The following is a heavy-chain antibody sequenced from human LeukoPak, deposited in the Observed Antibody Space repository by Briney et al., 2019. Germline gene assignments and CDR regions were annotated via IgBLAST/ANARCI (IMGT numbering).Heavy chain of an antibody. J-gene: IGHJ5*02. CDR2: INQDGNEK. Sequence: GGSLRLSCAASGFTFSAYWMTWVRQAPGRGLECVANINQDGNEKYYVDSVKGRFTISRDNAKNSLYLQMNSLRAEDTAVYYCARDRWFLAAWGQGTLVTVSS. D-gene: IGHD3-3*01. CDR1: GFTFSAYW. V-gene: IGHV3-7*01. CDR3: ARDRWFLAA.